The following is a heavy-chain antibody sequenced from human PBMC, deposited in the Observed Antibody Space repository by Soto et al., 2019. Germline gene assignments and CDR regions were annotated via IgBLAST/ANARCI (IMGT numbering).Heavy chain of an antibody. J-gene: IGHJ4*02. D-gene: IGHD3-22*01. V-gene: IGHV1-69*01. CDR2: IIPIFGTA. CDR3: ARTYYDSSGYYYGPHGY. Sequence: QVQLVQSGDEVKKPGSSVKVSCKASGSTFSSYAISWVRQAPGQGLEWMGGIIPIFGTANYAQKFQGRVTITSDESTSTAYMELRSLRSEDTAVYYCARTYYDSSGYYYGPHGYWGQGTLVTVSS. CDR1: GSTFSSYA.